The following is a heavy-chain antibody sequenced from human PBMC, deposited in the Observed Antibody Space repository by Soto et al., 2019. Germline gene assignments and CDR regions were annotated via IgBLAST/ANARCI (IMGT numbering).Heavy chain of an antibody. V-gene: IGHV1-24*01. Sequence: ASVKVSCKVSGYTLTELSMHWVRQAPGKGLEWMGGFDPEDGETIYAQKFQGRVTMTEDTSTDTAYMELSSLRSEDTAVYYCATQFCGSYCNNWFDPWGQGTLVTVSS. D-gene: IGHD1-26*01. CDR3: ATQFCGSYCNNWFDP. J-gene: IGHJ5*02. CDR1: GYTLTELS. CDR2: FDPEDGET.